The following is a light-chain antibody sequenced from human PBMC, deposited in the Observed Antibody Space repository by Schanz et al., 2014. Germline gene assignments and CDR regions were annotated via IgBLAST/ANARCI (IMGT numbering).Light chain of an antibody. V-gene: IGLV2-23*02. CDR1: SSDVGGYNF. CDR2: EVS. Sequence: QSALTQPASVSGSPGQSITISCTGTSSDVGGYNFVSWYQQHPGKAPKLMIYEVSKRPSGVSNRFSGSKSGNTASLTISGLQAEDESDYYCCSYTGSRTVVFGGGTKLTVL. J-gene: IGLJ2*01. CDR3: CSYTGSRTVV.